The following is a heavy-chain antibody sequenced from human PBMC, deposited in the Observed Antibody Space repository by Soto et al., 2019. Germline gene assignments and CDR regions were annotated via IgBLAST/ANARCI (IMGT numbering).Heavy chain of an antibody. CDR2: IYHSGST. Sequence: SETLSLTCSVAGGSMNSYLWGWIRQSPGKGLEWIGYIYHSGSTNYNPSLKSRVTILVDTSKNQFSLNLRSVTAADTAVYYCARWRQRHGGFDYWGQGTLVTVSS. V-gene: IGHV4-59*01. J-gene: IGHJ4*02. CDR1: GGSMNSYL. D-gene: IGHD1-1*01. CDR3: ARWRQRHGGFDY.